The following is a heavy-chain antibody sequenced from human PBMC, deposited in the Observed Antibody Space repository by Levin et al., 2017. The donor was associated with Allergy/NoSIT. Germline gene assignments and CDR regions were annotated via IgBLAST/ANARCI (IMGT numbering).Heavy chain of an antibody. CDR1: GGSISSSSYY. Sequence: SETLSLTCTVSGGSISSSSYYWGWIRQPPGKGLEWIGSIYYSGSTYYNPSLKSRVTISVDTSKNQFSLKLSSVTAADTAVYYCARLKRLAGYSSGWYAEDYYGMDVWGQGTTVTVSS. CDR3: ARLKRLAGYSSGWYAEDYYGMDV. D-gene: IGHD6-19*01. CDR2: IYYSGST. J-gene: IGHJ6*02. V-gene: IGHV4-39*01.